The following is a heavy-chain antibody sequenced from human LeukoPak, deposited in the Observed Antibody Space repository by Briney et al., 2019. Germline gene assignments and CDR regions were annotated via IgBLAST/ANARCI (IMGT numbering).Heavy chain of an antibody. D-gene: IGHD3-22*01. CDR2: IYTSGST. Sequence: SETLSLTCAVYGGSFSGYYWSWIRQPAGKGLEWIGRIYTSGSTNYNPSLKSRVTMSVDTSKNQFSLKLSSVTAADTAVYYCARDPSLYYYDSSGYPSYYFDYWGQGTLVTVSS. CDR1: GGSFSGYY. V-gene: IGHV4-59*10. J-gene: IGHJ4*02. CDR3: ARDPSLYYYDSSGYPSYYFDY.